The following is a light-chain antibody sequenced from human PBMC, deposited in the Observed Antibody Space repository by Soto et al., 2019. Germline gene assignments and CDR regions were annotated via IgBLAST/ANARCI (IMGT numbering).Light chain of an antibody. V-gene: IGKV3-20*01. CDR3: QQCGSSPWT. CDR2: DTS. CDR1: QSVGSY. J-gene: IGKJ1*01. Sequence: EIVLTQSPATLSLSPGERATLSCRASQSVGSYLAWYQQKPGQAPRLLVYDTSYRATGVPDRFSGSGSGTDFTLTISRLEPEDFAVYYCQQCGSSPWTFGQGTKVDIK.